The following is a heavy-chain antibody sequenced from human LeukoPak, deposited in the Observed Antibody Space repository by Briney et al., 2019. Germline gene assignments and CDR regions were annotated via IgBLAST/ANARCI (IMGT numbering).Heavy chain of an antibody. CDR3: AKSGDGYNRPQYFDY. CDR1: GYTFTSYF. D-gene: IGHD5-24*01. V-gene: IGHV1-46*01. Sequence: GASVKVSCKASGYTFTSYFMHWVRQAPGQGLEWMGIINPSGGSTSYAQKFQGRVTMTRDTSTSTVYMELSSLRSEDTAVYYCAKSGDGYNRPQYFDYWGQGTLVTVSS. CDR2: INPSGGST. J-gene: IGHJ4*02.